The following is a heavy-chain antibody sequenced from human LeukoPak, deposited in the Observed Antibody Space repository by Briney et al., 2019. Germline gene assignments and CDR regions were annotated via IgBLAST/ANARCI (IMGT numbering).Heavy chain of an antibody. CDR3: ARDLYFGDYGCYFDY. J-gene: IGHJ4*02. CDR2: ISSSSSTI. D-gene: IGHD4-17*01. V-gene: IGHV3-48*02. CDR1: GFTFSNYY. Sequence: GGSLRLSCAASGFTFSNYYMSWARQAPGKGLEWVSYISSSSSTIYYADSVKGRFTISRDNAKNSLYLQMNSLRDEDTAVYYCARDLYFGDYGCYFDYWGQGTLVTVSS.